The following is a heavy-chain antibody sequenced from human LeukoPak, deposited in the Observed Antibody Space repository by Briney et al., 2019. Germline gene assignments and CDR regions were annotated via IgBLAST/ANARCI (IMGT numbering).Heavy chain of an antibody. J-gene: IGHJ4*02. V-gene: IGHV1-18*01. Sequence: ASVKVSCKASGYTYINYGISWVRQAPGQVLEWMGWISAYNGNTNYAQKLQGRVTMTTDTSTSTAYMELRSLRSDDTAVYYCARDTMIYGDYFDYWGKGTLVTVSS. CDR2: ISAYNGNT. CDR1: GYTYINYG. D-gene: IGHD3-22*01. CDR3: ARDTMIYGDYFDY.